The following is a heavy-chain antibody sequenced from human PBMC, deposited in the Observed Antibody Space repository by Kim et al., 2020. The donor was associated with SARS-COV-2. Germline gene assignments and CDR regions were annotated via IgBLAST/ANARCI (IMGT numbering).Heavy chain of an antibody. Sequence: GGSLRLSCAASGFTFSNYSWSWVRQAPGKGLEWVSSISDSGSASYYADSVKGRFSISRDNATNTLYLQMKSLRAEDTAVYYCARCTISRLQSTGWCNYFDPWGQGTLVTVSS. CDR2: ISDSGSAS. CDR3: ARCTISRLQSTGWCNYFDP. D-gene: IGHD6-19*01. CDR1: GFTFSNYS. V-gene: IGHV3-23*01. J-gene: IGHJ5*02.